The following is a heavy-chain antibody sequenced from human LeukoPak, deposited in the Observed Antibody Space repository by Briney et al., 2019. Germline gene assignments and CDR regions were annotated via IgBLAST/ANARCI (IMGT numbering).Heavy chain of an antibody. D-gene: IGHD3-22*01. V-gene: IGHV4-61*01. J-gene: IGHJ3*02. CDR1: GGSVSSGSYY. Sequence: PSETLSLTCTVSGGSVSSGSYYWNWIRQPPGKGLEWFGYISYTGSTNYNPSLKSRVTISVETSKKQISLKLSSVTAADTAVYYCARAWDSSGYRGAFHIWGQGTMVTVSS. CDR2: ISYTGST. CDR3: ARAWDSSGYRGAFHI.